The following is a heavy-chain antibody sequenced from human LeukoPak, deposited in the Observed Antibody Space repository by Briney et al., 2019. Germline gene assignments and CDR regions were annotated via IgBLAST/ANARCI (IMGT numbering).Heavy chain of an antibody. D-gene: IGHD4-23*01. CDR2: ISWNSGSI. V-gene: IGHV3-9*01. CDR1: GFTFDDYA. CDR3: AKDIGVVTPAFSFDY. J-gene: IGHJ4*02. Sequence: GGSLRLSCAASGFTFDDYAMHWVRQAPGKGLEWVSGISWNSGSIGYADSVKGRFTISRDNAKNSLYLQMNSLRAEDTALYYCAKDIGVVTPAFSFDYWGQGTLVTVSS.